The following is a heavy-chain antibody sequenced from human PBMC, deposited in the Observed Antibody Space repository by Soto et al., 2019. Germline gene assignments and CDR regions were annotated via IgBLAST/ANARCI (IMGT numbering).Heavy chain of an antibody. J-gene: IGHJ4*02. CDR2: IDWDDDK. V-gene: IGHV2-70*04. Sequence: SGPTLVNPTQTLTLTCTFSGFSLGTTGMRVSWIRQPPGKALEWLARIDWDDDKFYSTSLKTRLTISKDTSKNQVVLRMTNMDPADTATYYCARTAGYYRGRQFDYWGQGTLVTVSS. CDR3: ARTAGYYRGRQFDY. D-gene: IGHD3-10*01. CDR1: GFSLGTTGMR.